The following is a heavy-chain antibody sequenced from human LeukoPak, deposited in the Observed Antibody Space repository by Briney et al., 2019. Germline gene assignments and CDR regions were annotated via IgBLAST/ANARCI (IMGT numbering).Heavy chain of an antibody. J-gene: IGHJ3*02. CDR1: GFTFSDFY. D-gene: IGHD3-22*01. V-gene: IGHV4-59*01. Sequence: PGGSLRLSCAASGFTFSDFYMTWIRQAPGKGLEWIGYISYTGSTNYNPSLKSRVTISVETSKKQISLKLSSVTAADTAVYYCARAWDSSGYRGAFHIWGQGTMVTVSS. CDR2: ISYTGST. CDR3: ARAWDSSGYRGAFHI.